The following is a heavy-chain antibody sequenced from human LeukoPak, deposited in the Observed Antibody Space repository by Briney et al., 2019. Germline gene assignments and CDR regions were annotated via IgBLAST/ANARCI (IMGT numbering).Heavy chain of an antibody. J-gene: IGHJ4*02. CDR1: GFTFHDFA. CDR3: AKSGTYYYDTSGYYFDY. CDR2: INWNSGST. Sequence: GGSLRLSCVASGFTFHDFAMHWVRQAPGKGLEWVSGINWNSGSTGYADSVKGRFTISRDNAKNSLYLQMNSLRAEDTAVYYCAKSGTYYYDTSGYYFDYWGQGALVTVSS. V-gene: IGHV3-9*01. D-gene: IGHD3-22*01.